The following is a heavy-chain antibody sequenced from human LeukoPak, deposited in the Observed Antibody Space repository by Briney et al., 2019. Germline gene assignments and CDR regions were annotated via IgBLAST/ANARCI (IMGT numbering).Heavy chain of an antibody. J-gene: IGHJ4*02. CDR2: IISKTDGGAI. D-gene: IGHD1-14*01. CDR3: GSGMGLTDFDY. V-gene: IGHV3-15*01. Sequence: GGSLRLSCAASGFTFRNAWMSWARQAPGKGLEWVGCIISKTDGGAIHYAAPVKGRFTISRDDSKSMLYLQMNSLQTEDTAVYYCGSGMGLTDFDYWGQGTLVTVSS. CDR1: GFTFRNAW.